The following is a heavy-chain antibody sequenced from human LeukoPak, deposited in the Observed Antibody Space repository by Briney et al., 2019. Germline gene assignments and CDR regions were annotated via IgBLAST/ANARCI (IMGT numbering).Heavy chain of an antibody. J-gene: IGHJ4*02. Sequence: PGRSLRLSCAASGFTFDDYAMHWVRQAPGKGLEWVSGISWNSGSIGYADSVKGRFTISRDNAKNSLYLQMNSLRAEDTALYYCAKTSGPYYYGSSGPFDYWGQGTLVTVSS. V-gene: IGHV3-9*01. D-gene: IGHD3-22*01. CDR1: GFTFDDYA. CDR2: ISWNSGSI. CDR3: AKTSGPYYYGSSGPFDY.